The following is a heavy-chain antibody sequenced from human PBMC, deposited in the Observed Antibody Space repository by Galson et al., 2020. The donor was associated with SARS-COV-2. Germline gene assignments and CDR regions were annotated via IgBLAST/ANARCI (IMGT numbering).Heavy chain of an antibody. CDR1: GFPFSTYA. CDR2: ISGSGGST. V-gene: IGHV3-23*01. CDR3: AKRPGGILS. Sequence: GSLRLSCAASGFPFSTYAMSWVRQGPGKGLEWVSSISGSGGSTFYSDSVKGRFTISRDNSKNTLYLQMNSLRAEDTAVYYCAKRPGGILSWGQGTLVTVSS. J-gene: IGHJ5*02. D-gene: IGHD2-15*01.